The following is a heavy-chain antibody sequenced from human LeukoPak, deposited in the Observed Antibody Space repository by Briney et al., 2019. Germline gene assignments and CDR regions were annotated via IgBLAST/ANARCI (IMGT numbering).Heavy chain of an antibody. V-gene: IGHV4-4*07. CDR1: GGSISSYY. D-gene: IGHD6-19*01. CDR2: IYTSGST. CDR3: ARSSSSGWGFRFDP. J-gene: IGHJ5*02. Sequence: SETLSLTCTVSGGSISSYYWSWIRQSPGKGLEWIGRIYTSGSTNCNPSLKSRVTISVDTSKNQFSLKLSSVTAADTAVYYCARSSSSGWGFRFDPWGQGTLVTVSS.